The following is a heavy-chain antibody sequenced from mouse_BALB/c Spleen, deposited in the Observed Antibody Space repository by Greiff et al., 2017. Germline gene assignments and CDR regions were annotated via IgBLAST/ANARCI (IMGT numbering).Heavy chain of an antibody. CDR1: GYTFTDHA. CDR2: ISPGNGDI. CDR3: KRLTGTDWFAY. D-gene: IGHD4-1*01. Sequence: VKLQESDAELVKPGASVKISCKASGYTFTDHAIHWVKQKPEQGLEWIGYISPGNGDIKYNEKFKGKATLTADKSSSTAYMQLNSLTSEDSAVYFCKRLTGTDWFAYWGQGTLVTVSA. V-gene: IGHV1S53*02. J-gene: IGHJ3*01.